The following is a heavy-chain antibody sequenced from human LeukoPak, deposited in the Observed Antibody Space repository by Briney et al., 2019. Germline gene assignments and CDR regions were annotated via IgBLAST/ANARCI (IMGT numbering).Heavy chain of an antibody. J-gene: IGHJ4*02. CDR2: ISSSSSYI. V-gene: IGHV3-21*01. CDR1: GFTFSSYS. CDR3: ARVVRRDRYPQFDY. D-gene: IGHD5-24*01. Sequence: AGGSLRLSCAASGFTFSSYSMNWVRQAPGKGLEWVSSISSSSSYIYYADSVKGRFTISRDNAKNSLYLQMNSLRAEDTAVYYCARVVRRDRYPQFDYWGQGTLVTVSS.